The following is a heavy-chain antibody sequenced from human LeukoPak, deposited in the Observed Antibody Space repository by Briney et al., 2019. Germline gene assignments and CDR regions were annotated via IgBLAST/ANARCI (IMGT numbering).Heavy chain of an antibody. V-gene: IGHV4-61*02. J-gene: IGHJ4*02. CDR3: ARWGCSGGSCYSDY. CDR2: IYTSGST. CDR1: GGSISSGSYY. D-gene: IGHD2-15*01. Sequence: SQTLSLTFTVSGGSISSGSYYWSWIRQPAGKGLEWIGRIYTSGSTNYNPSLKSRVTISVDTSKNQFSLKLSSVTAADTAVYYCARWGCSGGSCYSDYWGQGTLVTVS.